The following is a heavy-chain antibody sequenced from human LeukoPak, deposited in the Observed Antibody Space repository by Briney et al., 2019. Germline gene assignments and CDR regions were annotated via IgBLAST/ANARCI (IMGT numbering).Heavy chain of an antibody. J-gene: IGHJ3*02. D-gene: IGHD3-22*01. V-gene: IGHV4-59*08. CDR3: ARRRNYYDSSGYFSHAFDI. CDR1: GGSISSYY. CDR2: IYYSGST. Sequence: SETLSLTCTVSGGSISSYYWSWIRQPPGKGLEWIGYIYYSGSTNYNPSLKSRVTISVDTSKNQFSPKLSSVTAADTAVYYCARRRNYYDSSGYFSHAFDIWGQGTMVTVSS.